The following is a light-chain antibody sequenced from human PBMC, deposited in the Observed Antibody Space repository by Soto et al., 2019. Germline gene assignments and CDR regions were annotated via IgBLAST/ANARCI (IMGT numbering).Light chain of an antibody. CDR3: QQYNNWPLLT. J-gene: IGKJ4*01. V-gene: IGKV3-15*01. CDR1: QTVSSN. Sequence: EIVMTQSPATLSVSPGERATLSCRASQTVSSNLAWYQQKPGQAPRLLIYGASTRATGIPARFSGSGSGTEFTLTISSLQSEDFAVYYCQQYNNWPLLTFGGGTKVDIK. CDR2: GAS.